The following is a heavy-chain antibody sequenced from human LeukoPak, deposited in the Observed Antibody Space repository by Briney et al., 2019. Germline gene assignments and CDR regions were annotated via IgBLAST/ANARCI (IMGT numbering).Heavy chain of an antibody. CDR2: ISSSGSYI. Sequence: GGSLRLSCAASGFTFSSYNMNWVRQAPGKGLEWVSSISSSGSYIYYADSVKGRFTVSRDNAKNSLYLQMYSLRAEDTAVYYCASQRYYDSSGYYVYWGQGTLVTVSS. CDR1: GFTFSSYN. V-gene: IGHV3-21*01. CDR3: ASQRYYDSSGYYVY. D-gene: IGHD3-22*01. J-gene: IGHJ4*02.